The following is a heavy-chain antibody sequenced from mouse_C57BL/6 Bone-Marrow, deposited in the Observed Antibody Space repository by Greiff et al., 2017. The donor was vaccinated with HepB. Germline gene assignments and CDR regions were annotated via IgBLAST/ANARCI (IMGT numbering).Heavy chain of an antibody. J-gene: IGHJ1*03. CDR2: IYPGNSDT. CDR1: GYTFTSYW. D-gene: IGHD2-5*01. V-gene: IGHV1-5*01. CDR3: TRIYYSNWWYFDV. Sequence: VQLQQSGTVLARPGASVKMSCKTSGYTFTSYWMHWVKQRPGQGLEWIGAIYPGNSDTSYNQKFKGKAKLTAVTSASTAYMELSSLTNEDSAVYYCTRIYYSNWWYFDVWGTGTTVTVSS.